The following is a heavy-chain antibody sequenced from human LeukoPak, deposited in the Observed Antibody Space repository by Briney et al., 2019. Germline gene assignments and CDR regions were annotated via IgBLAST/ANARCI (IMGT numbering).Heavy chain of an antibody. Sequence: GGSLRLSCAASGFTFSSYGMSWVRQAPGKGLEWVSAISGSGGSTYYADSVKGRFTISRDNSKNTLYLQMNSLRAEDTAVYYCAKRGYCRGGTCFSHDAFDIWGQGTMVTVSS. D-gene: IGHD2-15*01. CDR1: GFTFSSYG. J-gene: IGHJ3*02. CDR2: ISGSGGST. CDR3: AKRGYCRGGTCFSHDAFDI. V-gene: IGHV3-23*01.